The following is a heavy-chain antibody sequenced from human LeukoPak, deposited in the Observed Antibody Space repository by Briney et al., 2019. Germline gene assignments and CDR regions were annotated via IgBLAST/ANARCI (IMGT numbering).Heavy chain of an antibody. Sequence: PGGSLRLSCAASGFAFSSYGMHWVRQAPGKGLEWVSYISSSSSTIYYADSVKGRFTISRDNAKNSLYLQMNSLRAEDTAVYYCAGIQLWFVYWGQGTLVTVSS. V-gene: IGHV3-48*01. CDR2: ISSSSSTI. J-gene: IGHJ4*02. CDR1: GFAFSSYG. CDR3: AGIQLWFVY. D-gene: IGHD5-18*01.